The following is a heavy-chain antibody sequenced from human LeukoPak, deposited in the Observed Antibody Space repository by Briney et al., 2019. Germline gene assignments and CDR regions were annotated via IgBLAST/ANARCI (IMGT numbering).Heavy chain of an antibody. CDR2: IYSGGST. J-gene: IGHJ4*02. CDR3: ATMTTVTPYDY. CDR1: GFTVSSSY. D-gene: IGHD4-17*01. Sequence: GGSLRLSCAASGFTVSSSYMSWVRQAPGKGLEWVSVIYSGGSTYYADSVKGRFTISRDNSKNTLYLQMNSLRAEDTAVYYCATMTTVTPYDYWGQGTLVTVSS. V-gene: IGHV3-53*01.